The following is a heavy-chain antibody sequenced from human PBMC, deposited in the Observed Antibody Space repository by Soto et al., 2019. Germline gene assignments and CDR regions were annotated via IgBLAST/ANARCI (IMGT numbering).Heavy chain of an antibody. Sequence: PGESLKISCKGSGYSFTSYWIGWVRQMPGKGLEWMGIIYPGDSDTRYSPSFQGQVTIPADKSISTAYLQWSSLKASDTAMYYCARLGQQLVPPYYYYGMDVWGQGTTVTVSS. V-gene: IGHV5-51*01. CDR3: ARLGQQLVPPYYYYGMDV. CDR1: GYSFTSYW. CDR2: IYPGDSDT. D-gene: IGHD6-13*01. J-gene: IGHJ6*02.